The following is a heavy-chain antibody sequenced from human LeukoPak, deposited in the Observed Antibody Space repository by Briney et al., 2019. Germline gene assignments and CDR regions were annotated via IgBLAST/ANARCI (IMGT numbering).Heavy chain of an antibody. D-gene: IGHD4-17*01. Sequence: GGSLRLSCAASGFTFSRYWMSWVRQAPGKGLERVGNIRQDGSAKYYLDSVKGRFTISRDNAKNSLYLQMNSLRAEDTAVYYCARDGATVTTLRSELAGFDYWGQGTLVTVSS. V-gene: IGHV3-7*01. CDR3: ARDGATVTTLRSELAGFDY. CDR2: IRQDGSAK. J-gene: IGHJ4*02. CDR1: GFTFSRYW.